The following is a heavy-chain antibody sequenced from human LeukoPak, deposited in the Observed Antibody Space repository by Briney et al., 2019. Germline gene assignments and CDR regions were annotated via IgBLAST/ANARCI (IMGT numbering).Heavy chain of an antibody. J-gene: IGHJ4*02. CDR2: FYTSGST. CDR1: GGSISSGSYY. V-gene: IGHV4-61*02. D-gene: IGHD6-13*01. Sequence: SQTLSLTCTGSGGSISSGSYYWSWIRQPAGKGLEWIGRFYTSGSTYYNPSLKSRVTMSVDKSKNQFSLKLSSVTAADTADYYCAGAEPRGNIWYPYWGQGTLVTVSS. CDR3: AGAEPRGNIWYPY.